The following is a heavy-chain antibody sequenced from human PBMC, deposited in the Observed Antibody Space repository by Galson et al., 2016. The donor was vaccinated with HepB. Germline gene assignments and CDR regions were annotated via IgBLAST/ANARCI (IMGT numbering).Heavy chain of an antibody. CDR1: GLTLNNFV. D-gene: IGHD3-22*01. CDR3: ARAGVAYETSGYFYGQLDY. CDR2: ISVRGDHV. V-gene: IGHV3-21*01. J-gene: IGHJ4*02. Sequence: SLRLSCAASGLTLNNFVINWIRQAPGKGLEWVSGISVRGDHVYCADSVKGRLTIYRDNAKSSLYLQMNSLRDDDTAVYFCARAGVAYETSGYFYGQLDYWGQGTLVIVSS.